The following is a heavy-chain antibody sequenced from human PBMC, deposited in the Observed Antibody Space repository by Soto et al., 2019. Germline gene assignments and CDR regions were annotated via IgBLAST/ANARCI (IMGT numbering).Heavy chain of an antibody. Sequence: EVQLVESGGDLVQPGGSLRLSCAASGFTVSSSYMGWVRQAPGKGLEWVSSFYSDGNTYYAESVRSRFTIYTDNSRNTLYLQMNRLRVDDTAMYYCARHVYYYWYFDVWGRGTLVTVSS. CDR3: ARHVYYYWYFDV. D-gene: IGHD3-16*01. CDR1: GFTVSSSY. J-gene: IGHJ2*01. V-gene: IGHV3-66*04. CDR2: FYSDGNT.